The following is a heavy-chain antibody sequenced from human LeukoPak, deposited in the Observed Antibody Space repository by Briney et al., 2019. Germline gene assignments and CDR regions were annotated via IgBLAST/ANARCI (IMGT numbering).Heavy chain of an antibody. J-gene: IGHJ6*03. CDR3: AREGRKSRGIDIVRKKERGYYYMDV. V-gene: IGHV1-2*02. Sequence: GASVKVSCKASGYTFTSYDINWVRQATGQGLEWMGWINPNSGGTNYAQKSQGRVTMTRDTSISTAYMELSRLRSDDTAVYYCAREGRKSRGIDIVRKKERGYYYMDVWGKGTTVTVSS. D-gene: IGHD2-15*01. CDR2: INPNSGGT. CDR1: GYTFTSYD.